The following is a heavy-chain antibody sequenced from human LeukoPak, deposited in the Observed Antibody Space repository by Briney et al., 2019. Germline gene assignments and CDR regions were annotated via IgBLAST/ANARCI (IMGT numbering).Heavy chain of an antibody. CDR1: GGSISSSSYY. Sequence: SETLSLTCTVSGGSISSSSYYWGWIRQPPGKGLEWIGSIYYSGSTYYNPSLKSRVTISVDTSKNQYSLKLSSVTAADKAVYYCARHPSYWGQGTLVSVSS. CDR2: IYYSGST. V-gene: IGHV4-39*01. J-gene: IGHJ4*02. CDR3: ARHPSY.